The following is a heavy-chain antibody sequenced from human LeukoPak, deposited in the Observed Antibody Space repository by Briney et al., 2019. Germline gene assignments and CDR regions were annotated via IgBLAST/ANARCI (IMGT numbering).Heavy chain of an antibody. V-gene: IGHV3-21*01. CDR3: ARDYYDSSGDPY. CDR1: GFTFSSYS. D-gene: IGHD3-22*01. J-gene: IGHJ4*02. CDR2: ISSSGTYI. Sequence: GGSLRLSCAASGFTFSSYSMNWVRQAPGKGLEWVSSISSSGTYIYYADSVKGRFTISRDNAKNPLYLQMNSLRAEDTAVYYCARDYYDSSGDPYWGQGTLVTVSS.